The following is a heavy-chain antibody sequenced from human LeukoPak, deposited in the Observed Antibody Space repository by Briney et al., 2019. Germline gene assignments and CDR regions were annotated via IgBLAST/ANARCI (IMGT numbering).Heavy chain of an antibody. J-gene: IGHJ5*02. V-gene: IGHV4-59*01. CDR1: GGSISSYY. CDR2: IYYSGST. CDR3: ARGGAYYDILTGYSYNWFDP. Sequence: PSETLSLTCTVSGGSISSYYWSWIRQPPGKGLEWIGYIYYSGSTNYNPSLKSRVIISVDTSKNQFSLKLSSVTAADTAVYYCARGGAYYDILTGYSYNWFDPWGQGTLVTVSS. D-gene: IGHD3-9*01.